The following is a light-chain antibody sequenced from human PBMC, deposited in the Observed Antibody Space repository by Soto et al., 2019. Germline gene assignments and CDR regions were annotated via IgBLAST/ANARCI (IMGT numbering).Light chain of an antibody. CDR1: RSNIGSNP. V-gene: IGLV1-44*01. J-gene: IGLJ3*02. CDR3: CLSPGSLTWL. Sequence: QSVLTQPPSASGTPGQGVTISCSGGRSNIGSNPVNWYQQLPEAAPKLLIYTTDQRPSGVPDRFSGSKSGTSASLAISGLQSEDEAEYYCCLSPGSLTWLFGGGTKLTVL. CDR2: TTD.